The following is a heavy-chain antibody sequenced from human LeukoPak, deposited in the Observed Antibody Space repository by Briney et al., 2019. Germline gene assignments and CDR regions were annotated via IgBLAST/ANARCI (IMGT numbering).Heavy chain of an antibody. Sequence: SVKVSCKASGGTFSSYAISWVRQAPGQGLEWMGGIIPIFGTANYAQKFQGRVTITADESTSAAYMELSSLRSDDTAVYYCAYSGSYKNFLGFDYWGQGTLVTAS. D-gene: IGHD1-26*01. CDR3: AYSGSYKNFLGFDY. CDR1: GGTFSSYA. CDR2: IIPIFGTA. V-gene: IGHV1-69*01. J-gene: IGHJ4*02.